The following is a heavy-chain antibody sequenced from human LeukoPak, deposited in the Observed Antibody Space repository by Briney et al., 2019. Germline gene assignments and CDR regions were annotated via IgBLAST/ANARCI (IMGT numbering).Heavy chain of an antibody. CDR3: ARVRAIFGVVIIPLGLDP. J-gene: IGHJ5*02. CDR1: GYTFTSYG. D-gene: IGHD3-3*01. CDR2: ISAHNGNT. Sequence: ASVKVSCKASGYTFTSYGISWVRQAPGQGLEWMGWISAHNGNTNYAQKLQGRVTMTTDTSTSTAYMELRSLRSDDTAVYYCARVRAIFGVVIIPLGLDPWGQGTLVTVSS. V-gene: IGHV1-18*01.